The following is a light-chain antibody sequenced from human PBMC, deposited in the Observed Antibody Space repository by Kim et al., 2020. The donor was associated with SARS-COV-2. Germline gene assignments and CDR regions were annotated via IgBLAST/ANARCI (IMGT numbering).Light chain of an antibody. J-gene: IGLJ2*01. CDR2: QHT. CDR1: KLGDNY. Sequence: SVSPGQTAIITCSGDKLGDNYAFWYQQKPGQSPILVIYQHTKRPSGIPERFSGSNSGNTATLTISGTQAMDEADYFCQAWDSSTAIFGGGTQLTVL. V-gene: IGLV3-1*01. CDR3: QAWDSSTAI.